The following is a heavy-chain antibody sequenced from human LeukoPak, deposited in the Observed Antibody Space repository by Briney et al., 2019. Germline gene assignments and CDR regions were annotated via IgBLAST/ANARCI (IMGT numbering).Heavy chain of an antibody. V-gene: IGHV3-20*04. Sequence: GGSLRLSCAASGFTFDDYGMSWVRQAPGKGLEWVSGINWSGGRTGYADSVKGRFTISRDNAMNSLYLQMNSLRAEDTALYYCAKRSNSGWNLDYWGQGTLVTVSS. CDR2: INWSGGRT. D-gene: IGHD6-19*01. J-gene: IGHJ4*02. CDR3: AKRSNSGWNLDY. CDR1: GFTFDDYG.